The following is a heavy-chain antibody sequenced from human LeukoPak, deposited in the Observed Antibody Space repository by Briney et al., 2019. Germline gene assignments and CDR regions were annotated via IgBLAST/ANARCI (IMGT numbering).Heavy chain of an antibody. Sequence: SEALSLTCTVSGGSISSGDYYWSWIRQPPGKGLEWIGYIYYSGSTYYNPSLKSRVIISVDTSKNQFPLKLSSVTAADTAVYYCARAYYYDSSGYYTNWFDPWGQGTLVTVSS. CDR3: ARAYYYDSSGYYTNWFDP. J-gene: IGHJ5*02. V-gene: IGHV4-30-4*08. CDR1: GGSISSGDYY. D-gene: IGHD3-22*01. CDR2: IYYSGST.